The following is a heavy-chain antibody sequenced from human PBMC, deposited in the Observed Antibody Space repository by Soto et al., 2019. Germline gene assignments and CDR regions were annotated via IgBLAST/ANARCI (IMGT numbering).Heavy chain of an antibody. J-gene: IGHJ4*02. CDR2: ISGSGGST. D-gene: IGHD3-10*01. V-gene: IGHV3-23*01. Sequence: HPGGSLRLSCAASGFTFSSYAMSWVRQAPGKGLEWVSAISGSGGSTYYADSVKGRFTISRDNSKNTLYLQMNSLRAEDTAVYYCAKDPSLLWFGELPPEYYFDYWGQGTLVTVSS. CDR3: AKDPSLLWFGELPPEYYFDY. CDR1: GFTFSSYA.